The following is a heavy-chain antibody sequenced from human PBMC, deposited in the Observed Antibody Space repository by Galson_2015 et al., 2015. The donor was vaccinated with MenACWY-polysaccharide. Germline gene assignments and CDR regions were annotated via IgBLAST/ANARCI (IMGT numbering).Heavy chain of an antibody. CDR1: G. J-gene: IGHJ3*02. CDR2: IQYDGSNK. Sequence: GMHWVRQAPGKGLEWVAVIQYDGSNKVYADSVKGRFTISRDNSKNTVFLEMNTLGVEDTAVYYCAREGSRIVFHAFDIWGQGTMVTVSS. V-gene: IGHV3-33*01. CDR3: AREGSRIVFHAFDI. D-gene: IGHD2-2*01.